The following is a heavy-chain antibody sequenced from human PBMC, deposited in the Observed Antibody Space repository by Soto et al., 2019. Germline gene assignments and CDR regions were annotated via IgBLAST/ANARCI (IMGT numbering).Heavy chain of an antibody. D-gene: IGHD2-2*01. CDR1: GGSISSSSYY. J-gene: IGHJ6*02. V-gene: IGHV4-39*01. CDR2: IYYSGST. Sequence: PSETLSLTCTVSGGSISSSSYYWGWIRQPPGKGLEWIGSIYYSGSTYYNPSLKSRVTISVDTSKNQFSLKLSSVTAADTAVYYCASQGGVFVIAPAAPGHYSVTDVGGQGT. CDR3: ASQGGVFVIAPAAPGHYSVTDV.